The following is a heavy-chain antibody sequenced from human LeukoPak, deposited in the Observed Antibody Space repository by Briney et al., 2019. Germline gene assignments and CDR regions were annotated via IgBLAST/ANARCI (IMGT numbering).Heavy chain of an antibody. D-gene: IGHD1-14*01. CDR3: ARSYQRYYFDY. J-gene: IGHJ4*02. V-gene: IGHV3-30*03. CDR1: GFTFSSYD. Sequence: GSLRLSCAASGFTFSSYDMHWVRQAPGKGLEWVAIISYDGGNKYYADSVKGRFTISRDNSKNTLFLQMNSLRAEDTAVYFCARSYQRYYFDYWGQGTLATVSS. CDR2: ISYDGGNK.